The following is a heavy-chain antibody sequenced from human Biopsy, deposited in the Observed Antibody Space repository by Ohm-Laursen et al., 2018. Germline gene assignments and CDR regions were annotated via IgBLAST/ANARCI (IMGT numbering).Heavy chain of an antibody. CDR3: ATKLTGYFHH. Sequence: SVKVSCNAPGGTFSNYGVNWVRQAPGQGLEWLGGNIPILGTGNYAQKFQDRVAVAADTSTSTATMELRSLRSDDTAVYYCATKLTGYFHHWGQGTLVIVSS. J-gene: IGHJ1*01. D-gene: IGHD3-9*01. CDR2: NIPILGTG. V-gene: IGHV1-69*06. CDR1: GGTFSNYG.